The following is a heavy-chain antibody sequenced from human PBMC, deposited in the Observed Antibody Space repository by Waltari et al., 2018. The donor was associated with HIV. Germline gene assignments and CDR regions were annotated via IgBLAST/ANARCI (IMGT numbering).Heavy chain of an antibody. CDR3: ARAGLGGLIQDFDI. CDR2: INAGGGDA. CDR1: GFLLADHY. V-gene: IGHV1-46*01. Sequence: QVQLIQPAFEMRKPGTSVRLSCRASGFLLADHYIHWVRQGPRQIFEWMGIINAGGGDANSDQKFQARVTLTRDLFTGSIYMDLMSLKSDDTGVYFCARAGLGGLIQDFDIWGQGTQLIVSS. D-gene: IGHD1-26*01. J-gene: IGHJ4*02.